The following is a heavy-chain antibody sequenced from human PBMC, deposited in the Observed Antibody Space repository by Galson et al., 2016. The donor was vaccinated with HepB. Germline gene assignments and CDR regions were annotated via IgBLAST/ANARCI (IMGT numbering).Heavy chain of an antibody. CDR3: AREVLFSSGYYDVFDL. CDR2: IGTRGNYI. Sequence: SLRLSCAASGFTFRNCNMNWVRQAPGKGLEWVSSIGTRGNYIYYADSVKGRFTISRDNVKNSLYLQMNSLRVEDTAVYYCAREVLFSSGYYDVFDLWGQGTMVTVSP. D-gene: IGHD3-22*01. CDR1: GFTFRNCN. V-gene: IGHV3-21*04. J-gene: IGHJ3*01.